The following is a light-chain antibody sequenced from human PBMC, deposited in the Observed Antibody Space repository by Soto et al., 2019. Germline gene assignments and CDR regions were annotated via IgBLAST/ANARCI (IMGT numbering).Light chain of an antibody. CDR3: QQYGKLPVT. CDR2: GAS. V-gene: IGKV3-20*01. Sequence: EIVLTQSPGTLSFSPGEGSTLSCMSSQSVMSRYIAWYQQRPGQAPRLLIYGASNRATGSPDRISGSGSGTEFTLTISRLEPEDFAVYYCQQYGKLPVTFGGGTKVDIK. CDR1: QSVMSRY. J-gene: IGKJ4*01.